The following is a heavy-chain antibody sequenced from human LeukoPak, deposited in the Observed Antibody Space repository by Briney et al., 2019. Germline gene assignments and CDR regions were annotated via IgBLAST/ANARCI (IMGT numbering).Heavy chain of an antibody. J-gene: IGHJ5*02. CDR3: ARHGYGSQGNWFDP. CDR2: INHGGST. D-gene: IGHD4-17*01. CDR1: GASFSGYY. V-gene: IGHV4-34*01. Sequence: PSETLSLTCAVFGASFSGYYWNWSRQPPGKGLEWIGEINHGGSTNYNPSLKSRVTISVDTSKNQFSLKLTSVTAADTAVYFCARHGYGSQGNWFDPWGQGTLSPSPQ.